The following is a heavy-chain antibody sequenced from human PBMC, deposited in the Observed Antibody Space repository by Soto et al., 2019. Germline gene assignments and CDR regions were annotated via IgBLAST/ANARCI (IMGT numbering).Heavy chain of an antibody. Sequence: EVPLVESGGGLVQPGGSLRLSCAASGFTFSSYSMNWVRQAPGKGLEWVSYISSSSSTIYYADSVKGRFTISRDNAKNSLYLQMNSLRDEDTAVYYCAREPCSTSCYKSNYFDYWGQGTLVTVSS. CDR1: GFTFSSYS. V-gene: IGHV3-48*02. CDR2: ISSSSSTI. D-gene: IGHD2-2*02. J-gene: IGHJ4*02. CDR3: AREPCSTSCYKSNYFDY.